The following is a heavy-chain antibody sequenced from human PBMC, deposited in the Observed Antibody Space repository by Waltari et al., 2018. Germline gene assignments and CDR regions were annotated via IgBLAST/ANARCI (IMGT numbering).Heavy chain of an antibody. CDR3: AKVRLNYYDSSGYGGDFDY. Sequence: EVQLLESGGGLVQPGGSLRLSCAASGFTFSSYAMSWVRQAPGKGLEWVSAISGRGGSTYYADSVKGRFTISRDNSKNTLYLQMNSLRAEDTAVYYCAKVRLNYYDSSGYGGDFDYWGQGTLVTVSS. V-gene: IGHV3-23*01. D-gene: IGHD3-22*01. J-gene: IGHJ4*02. CDR1: GFTFSSYA. CDR2: ISGRGGST.